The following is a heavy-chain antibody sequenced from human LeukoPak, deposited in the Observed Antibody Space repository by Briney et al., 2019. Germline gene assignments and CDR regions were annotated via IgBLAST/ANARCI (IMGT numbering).Heavy chain of an antibody. CDR1: GGSFSGYY. D-gene: IGHD3-22*01. Sequence: SETLSLTCAVYGGSFSGYYWSWIRQPAGKGLEWIGRIYTSGSTNYNPSLKSRVTISVDTSQNQFSLKLSSVTAADTAVYYCARVTTGGYYNCWGQGTLVTVSS. J-gene: IGHJ4*02. V-gene: IGHV4-59*10. CDR2: IYTSGST. CDR3: ARVTTGGYYNC.